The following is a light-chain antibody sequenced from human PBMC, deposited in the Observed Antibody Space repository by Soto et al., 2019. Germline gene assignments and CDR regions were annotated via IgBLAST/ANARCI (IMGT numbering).Light chain of an antibody. CDR1: QSVFYSSNHKNY. CDR3: QQYGSSPWT. CDR2: WAS. V-gene: IGKV4-1*01. J-gene: IGKJ1*01. Sequence: DIVMTQSPDSLAVSLGERATINCKSSQSVFYSSNHKNYLAWYQQKPGQPPKLLIYWASTREPGVPDRFSGSGSGTDFTLTISRLEPEDFAVYYCQQYGSSPWTFGQGTKVDIK.